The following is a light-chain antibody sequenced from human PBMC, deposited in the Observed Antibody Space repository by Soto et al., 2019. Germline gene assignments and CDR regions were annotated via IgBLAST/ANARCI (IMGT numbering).Light chain of an antibody. CDR1: QSVGNK. J-gene: IGKJ1*01. CDR2: GAS. CDR3: QQHKNWPKWT. Sequence: ETVMTQSPATMSVSAGERATLSFSASQSVGNKLAWYQQRPGQAPRLLIXGASIRATGVPPRFSGSVSGTDFTLTINSLQSEDFAVYYGQQHKNWPKWTFGQGTKVDIK. V-gene: IGKV3-15*01.